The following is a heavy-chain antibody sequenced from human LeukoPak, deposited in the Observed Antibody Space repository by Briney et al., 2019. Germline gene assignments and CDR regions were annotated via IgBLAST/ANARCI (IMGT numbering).Heavy chain of an antibody. CDR1: GGSFSGYY. CDR2: IHHSGST. J-gene: IGHJ3*02. CDR3: ARASGITMIVVLNHDAFDI. D-gene: IGHD3-22*01. V-gene: IGHV4-34*01. Sequence: SETLSLTCAVYGGSFSGYYWSWIRQPPGKGLEWIGEIHHSGSTNYNPSLKSRVTISVDTSKNQFSLKLSSVTAADTAVYYCARASGITMIVVLNHDAFDIWGHGTMVTVSS.